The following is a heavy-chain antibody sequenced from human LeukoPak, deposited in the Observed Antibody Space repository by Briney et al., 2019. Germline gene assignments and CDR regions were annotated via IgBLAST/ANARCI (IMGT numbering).Heavy chain of an antibody. CDR2: INHSGST. V-gene: IGHV4-34*01. J-gene: IGHJ6*02. Sequence: SETLSLTCAVYGGSFSGYYWSWPRQPPGKGREWIGEINHSGSTNYNPSLKSRVTISVDTSKNQFSLKLSSVTAADTAVYYCARGLRTYCYYYGMDVWGQETTVTVSS. CDR3: ARGLRTYCYYYGMDV. CDR1: GGSFSGYY.